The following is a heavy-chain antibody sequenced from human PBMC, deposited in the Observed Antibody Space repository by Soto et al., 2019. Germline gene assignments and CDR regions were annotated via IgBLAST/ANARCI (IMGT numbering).Heavy chain of an antibody. CDR3: AEDLEISLANGRGFQV. V-gene: IGHV3-23*01. J-gene: IGHJ3*01. CDR2: ISGDAADT. CDR1: GFTFTRYA. Sequence: EVRLLESGGGLVEPGGSLRLSCVASGFTFTRYAMSWVRQAPGKGLEWVSTISGDAADTYYADSVRGRLIISRDNSNKWVNLQVGSLRAEDTAICVCAEDLEISLANGRGFQVWGQGTMVIVSS. D-gene: IGHD3-3*01.